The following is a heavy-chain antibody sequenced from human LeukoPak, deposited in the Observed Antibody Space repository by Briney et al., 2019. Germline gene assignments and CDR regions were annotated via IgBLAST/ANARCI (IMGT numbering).Heavy chain of an antibody. CDR1: AVSISTTSYY. J-gene: IGHJ4*02. CDR2: IYYSGST. D-gene: IGHD3-16*01. V-gene: IGHV4-39*01. Sequence: PSETLSLTCTVSAVSISTTSYYWGWIRQPPGKGLEWIGNIYYSGSTYYNPSLKSRVTISIDTSKNQFSLKLSSVTAADTAVYYCARRGGGATYYFDYWGQGTLVTVSS. CDR3: ARRGGGATYYFDY.